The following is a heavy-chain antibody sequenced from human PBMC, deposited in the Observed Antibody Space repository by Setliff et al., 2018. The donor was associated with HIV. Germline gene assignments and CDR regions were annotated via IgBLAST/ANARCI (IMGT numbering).Heavy chain of an antibody. D-gene: IGHD6-13*01. CDR2: IFYSGST. V-gene: IGHV4-59*08. Sequence: SLTCAVYGGSFSGHYWSWIRQPPGKGLEWIGYIFYSGSTYYNPSLKSRVTISVDTSKNQFSLKLSSVTAADTAVYYCARGLGIAATGSRRQDNWFDPWGQGTLVTVSS. CDR1: GGSFSGHY. CDR3: ARGLGIAATGSRRQDNWFDP. J-gene: IGHJ5*02.